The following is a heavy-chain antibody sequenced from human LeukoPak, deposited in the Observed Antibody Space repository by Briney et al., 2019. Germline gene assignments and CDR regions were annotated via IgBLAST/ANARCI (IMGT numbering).Heavy chain of an antibody. D-gene: IGHD6-13*01. V-gene: IGHV4-34*01. CDR2: VNHSGSA. Sequence: SETRSLTCAVYGGSFSGHYCSWIRQFTGEGLEWVGEVNHSGSANYNPSLKSRVTISADTSKNQFSLELSSVPAADTAVYFCARAARAGDKRFDYWGQGTLVTVSS. J-gene: IGHJ4*02. CDR1: GGSFSGHY. CDR3: ARAARAGDKRFDY.